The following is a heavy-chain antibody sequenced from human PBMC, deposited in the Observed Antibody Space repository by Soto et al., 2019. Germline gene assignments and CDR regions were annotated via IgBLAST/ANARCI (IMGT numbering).Heavy chain of an antibody. CDR3: ARSISGSPYYFDY. D-gene: IGHD3-10*01. Sequence: VASVKVSCKASGYTFTSYGISWVRQAPGQGLEWMGLISAYNGSTNYAQKFQGRVTMTRDTSTSTVYMELSSLRSEDTAVYYCARSISGSPYYFDYWGQGTLVTVSS. CDR1: GYTFTSYG. J-gene: IGHJ4*02. V-gene: IGHV1-18*01. CDR2: ISAYNGST.